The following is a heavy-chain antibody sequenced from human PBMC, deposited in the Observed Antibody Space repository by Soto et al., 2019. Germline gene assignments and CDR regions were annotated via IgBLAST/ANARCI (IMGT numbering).Heavy chain of an antibody. D-gene: IGHD5-18*01. V-gene: IGHV3-21*01. CDR3: ARDGILDTAMVMRYYMDV. J-gene: IGHJ6*03. CDR2: ISSSSSYI. CDR1: GFAFSSYN. Sequence: GALRLSCAASGFAFSSYNLTLVRQAPGKGLEWVSSISSSSSYIYYADTVKGRFPISRDNAKNSLYLQMNSLRAEDTAVYYCARDGILDTAMVMRYYMDVWGKGTTVTVSS.